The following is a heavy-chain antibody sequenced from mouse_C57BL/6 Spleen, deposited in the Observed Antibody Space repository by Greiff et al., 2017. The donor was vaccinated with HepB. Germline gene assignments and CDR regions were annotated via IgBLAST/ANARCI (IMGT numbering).Heavy chain of an antibody. D-gene: IGHD2-5*01. CDR2: IDPNSGGT. J-gene: IGHJ2*01. CDR3: ASYYSNPYYFDY. CDR1: GYTFTSYW. V-gene: IGHV1-72*01. Sequence: VQLQQPGAELVKPGASVKLSCKASGYTFTSYWMHWVKQRPGRGLEWIGRIDPNSGGTKYNEKLKSKATLTVDKPSSTAYMQLSSLTSEDSAVYSCASYYSNPYYFDYWGQGTTLTVSS.